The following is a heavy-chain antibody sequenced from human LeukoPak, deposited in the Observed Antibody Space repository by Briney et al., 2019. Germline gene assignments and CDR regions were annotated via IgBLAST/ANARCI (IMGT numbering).Heavy chain of an antibody. CDR2: IRYDGSNK. D-gene: IGHD3-10*01. CDR1: GFTFSSYG. CDR3: AKDLALWFGESYYFDY. Sequence: GGSLRLSCAASGFTFSSYGMHWVRQAPGKGLEWVAFIRYDGSNKYYADSVKGRFTISRDNSKNTLCLQMNSLRAEDTAVYYCAKDLALWFGESYYFDYWGQGTLVTVSS. J-gene: IGHJ4*02. V-gene: IGHV3-30*02.